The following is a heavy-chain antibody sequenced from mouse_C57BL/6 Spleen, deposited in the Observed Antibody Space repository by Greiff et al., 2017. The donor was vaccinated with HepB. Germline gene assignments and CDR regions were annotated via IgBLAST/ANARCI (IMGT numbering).Heavy chain of an antibody. Sequence: QVQLQQSGAELVRPGTSVKVSCKASGYAFTNYLIEWVKQRPGQGLEWIGVINPGSGGTNYNEKFKGKATLTADKSSSTAYMQLSSLTSEDSAVYFCAREGILRYLDYWGQGTTLTVSS. CDR2: INPGSGGT. CDR1: GYAFTNYL. V-gene: IGHV1-54*01. D-gene: IGHD1-1*01. CDR3: AREGILRYLDY. J-gene: IGHJ2*01.